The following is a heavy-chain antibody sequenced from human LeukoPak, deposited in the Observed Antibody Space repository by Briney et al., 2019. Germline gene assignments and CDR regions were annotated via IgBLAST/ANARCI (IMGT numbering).Heavy chain of an antibody. J-gene: IGHJ5*02. CDR1: GGSINSGSYY. Sequence: PSQTLSLTCTVCGGSINSGSYYWSWIRQPAGKGLEWIGRIYTSGSTNYNPSLKSRVTISVDTSKNQFSLKLSSVTAADTAVYYCAGGYSSSYNWFDPWGQGTLVTVSS. CDR3: AGGYSSSYNWFDP. V-gene: IGHV4-61*02. D-gene: IGHD6-6*01. CDR2: IYTSGST.